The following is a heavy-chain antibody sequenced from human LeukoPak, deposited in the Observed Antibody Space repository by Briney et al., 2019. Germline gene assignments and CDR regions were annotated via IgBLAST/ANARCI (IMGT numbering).Heavy chain of an antibody. CDR2: ISVSGATT. D-gene: IGHD2-2*01. CDR3: AKRYFCSTATCYGFDC. CDR1: GFTFSSYG. V-gene: IGHV3-23*01. Sequence: GGSLRLSCAASGFTFSSYGMHWVRQAPGKGLEWVSGISVSGATTNYADSVKGRFTISRDNSKNTLDLQMNSLRAEDTAVYYCAKRYFCSTATCYGFDCWGQGTLVTVSS. J-gene: IGHJ4*02.